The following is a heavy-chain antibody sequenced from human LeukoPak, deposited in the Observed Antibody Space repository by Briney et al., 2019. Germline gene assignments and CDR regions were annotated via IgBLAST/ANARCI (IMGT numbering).Heavy chain of an antibody. CDR1: GGSISSYY. CDR2: IYTIGST. D-gene: IGHD3-3*01. CDR3: ARGGGSDFWSGYYPKTLLPPYYYYYMDV. V-gene: IGHV4-4*07. J-gene: IGHJ6*03. Sequence: PSETLSLTCTVSGGSISSYYWSWIRQPAGKGLEWIGRIYTIGSTNYNPSLKSRVTMSVDTSKNQFSLKLSSVPAADTAVYYCARGGGSDFWSGYYPKTLLPPYYYYYMDVWGKGTTVTVSS.